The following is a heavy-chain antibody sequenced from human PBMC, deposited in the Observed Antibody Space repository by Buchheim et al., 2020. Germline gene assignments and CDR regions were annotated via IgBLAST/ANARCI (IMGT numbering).Heavy chain of an antibody. J-gene: IGHJ4*02. CDR3: AARTGDSSPGHG. CDR1: GFTFSDAN. D-gene: IGHD7-27*01. Sequence: EVHLVESGGGLVQPGGSLKLSCAASGFTFSDANIYWVRQASGKGLEWLGRIRPIGYSYATAYLGSLQGRFIISRDDSKNTAYLQMNRLQTDDTAVYYCAARTGDSSPGHGWGQGTL. V-gene: IGHV3-73*02. CDR2: IRPIGYSYAT.